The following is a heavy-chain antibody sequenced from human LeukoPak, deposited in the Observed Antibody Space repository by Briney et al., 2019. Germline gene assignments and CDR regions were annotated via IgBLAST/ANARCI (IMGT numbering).Heavy chain of an antibody. CDR3: ARDTGAATSVFDI. J-gene: IGHJ3*02. D-gene: IGHD2-15*01. CDR1: GDSVSSNSAV. CDR2: TYYRSKWYN. V-gene: IGHV6-1*01. Sequence: SQTVSLTCAISGDSVSSNSAVWNWLRQSPSRGLEWLGRTYYRSKWYNDYAVTVKSRITVNPDTSKNQFSLQLNSVTPEDTAMYYCARDTGAATSVFDIWGQGTMVTVSS.